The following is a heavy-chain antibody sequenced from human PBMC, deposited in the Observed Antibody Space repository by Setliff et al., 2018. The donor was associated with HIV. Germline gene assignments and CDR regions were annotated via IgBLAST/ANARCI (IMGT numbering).Heavy chain of an antibody. V-gene: IGHV4-59*01. CDR3: ARLEKLDDISYFDY. J-gene: IGHJ4*02. D-gene: IGHD3-3*02. CDR1: GGSISSYY. CDR2: LHYNGNT. Sequence: SETLSLTCTVSGGSISSYYWTWIRQPPGKGLEWIGYLHYNGNTNSNSSLKSRLTMSVDTSRNHFSLKLNSVTTADTAVYFCARLEKLDDISYFDYWGQGTLVTVS.